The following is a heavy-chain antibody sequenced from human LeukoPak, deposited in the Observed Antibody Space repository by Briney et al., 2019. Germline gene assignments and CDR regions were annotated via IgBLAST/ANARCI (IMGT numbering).Heavy chain of an antibody. CDR1: GYSFPNYW. CDR2: IYPRDSDI. CDR3: ARHSRDGYIG. V-gene: IGHV5-51*01. J-gene: IGHJ4*02. Sequence: GESLKISCKSSGYSFPNYWIGWVRQMPGKGLEWMGIIYPRDSDIRYSPSFQGQVTISADKSISTAYLQWSSLKASDTAMYYCARHSRDGYIGWGQGTLVTVSS. D-gene: IGHD5-24*01.